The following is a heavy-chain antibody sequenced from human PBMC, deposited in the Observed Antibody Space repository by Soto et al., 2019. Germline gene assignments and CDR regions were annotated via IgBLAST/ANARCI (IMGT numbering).Heavy chain of an antibody. CDR2: VSPYNGYT. CDR1: GYTFTSYA. CDR3: ARHRRGENHQPWFDP. D-gene: IGHD5-12*01. J-gene: IGHJ5*02. V-gene: IGHV1-18*01. Sequence: QVQLLQSGGEVKEPGASVKVSCKTSGYTFTSYAISWVRQAPGQGLEWLGWVSPYNGYTSYAQRFQSRLTMATDTSTMTAYMDLRSLTSADTAVDYCARHRRGENHQPWFDPWGQGTLVTVSS.